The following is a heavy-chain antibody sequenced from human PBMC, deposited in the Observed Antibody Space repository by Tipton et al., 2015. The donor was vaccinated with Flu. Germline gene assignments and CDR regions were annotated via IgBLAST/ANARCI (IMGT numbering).Heavy chain of an antibody. V-gene: IGHV3-7*01. J-gene: IGHJ6*03. CDR1: GFTLSTYW. CDR2: IKQDGSEK. CDR3: ARDGPEWNYFSYMDV. D-gene: IGHD3-3*01. Sequence: LRLSCAASGFTLSTYWMTWVRQAPGKGLEWVANIKQDGSEKYYVDSVKGRFTISRDNAKNSLYLQMNSLRAEDTAVYYCARDGPEWNYFSYMDVWGKGTAVSVS.